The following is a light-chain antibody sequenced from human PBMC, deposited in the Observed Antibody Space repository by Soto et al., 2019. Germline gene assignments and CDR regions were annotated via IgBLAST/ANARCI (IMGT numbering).Light chain of an antibody. V-gene: IGLV1-44*01. Sequence: QAVVTQPPSASGTPGQRVTISCSGSSSNIGSNTVNWYQQLPGTAPKLLIYNTNQQPSGVPDRFSGSKSGTSASLAISGLQSEDEAEYYCAAWDDSLSGWVFGGGTKVTVL. CDR1: SSNIGSNT. CDR3: AAWDDSLSGWV. J-gene: IGLJ3*02. CDR2: NTN.